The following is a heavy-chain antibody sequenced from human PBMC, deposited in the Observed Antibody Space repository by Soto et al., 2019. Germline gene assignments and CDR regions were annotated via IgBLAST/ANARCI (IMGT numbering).Heavy chain of an antibody. V-gene: IGHV3-30*18. J-gene: IGHJ4*02. CDR2: TSYDGSNS. CDR3: AKDWEQWLAFFDS. CDR1: GFTFSNYG. D-gene: IGHD6-19*01. Sequence: QVQLVESGGGVVQPGRSLRLSCAASGFTFSNYGMHWVRQAPGKGLEWVAVTSYDGSNSYYADSVKGRFTISRDNSKKTLYLQMNSLRAEDTAVYYCAKDWEQWLAFFDSWVPGTLVTVSS.